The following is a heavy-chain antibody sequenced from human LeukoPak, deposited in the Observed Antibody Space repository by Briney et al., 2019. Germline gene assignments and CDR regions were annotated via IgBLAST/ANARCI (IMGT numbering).Heavy chain of an antibody. CDR3: ARDLSRIHLWSNPYFDY. J-gene: IGHJ4*02. CDR2: IHKSAIT. V-gene: IGHV3-53*01. CDR1: GDSISSNIYY. Sequence: ETLSLTCSVSGDSISSNIYYWGWVRQPPGKGLEWVSVIHKSAITYYADTVKGRFTISRDNSKNTLYLQMNSLRAEDTAVYYCARDLSRIHLWSNPYFDYWGQGTLVTVSS. D-gene: IGHD5-18*01.